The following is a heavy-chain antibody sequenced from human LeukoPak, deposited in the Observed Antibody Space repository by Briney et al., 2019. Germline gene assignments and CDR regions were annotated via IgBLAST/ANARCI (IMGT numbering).Heavy chain of an antibody. V-gene: IGHV3-74*01. Sequence: TGGSLRLSCAASGFTLSSYWMHWVHQAPGKGLVWVSRINSDGSSTSYADSVKGRFTISRDNPKNTLYLQMNSLRAEDTAVYYCGRDGSSWSNWLAPWGPESLVTFSS. CDR3: GRDGSSWSNWLAP. J-gene: IGHJ5*02. D-gene: IGHD6-13*01. CDR2: INSDGSST. CDR1: GFTLSSYW.